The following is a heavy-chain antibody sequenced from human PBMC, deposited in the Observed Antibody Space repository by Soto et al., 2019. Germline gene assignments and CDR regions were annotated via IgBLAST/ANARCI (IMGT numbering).Heavy chain of an antibody. D-gene: IGHD5-18*01. V-gene: IGHV4-39*01. CDR3: ACIFSGGYGYGFYYYGMDV. Sequence: SETLSLTCTVSGDSVSTNSYSWGWIRQSPGKGPEWIGTIYSSENTYYNPSLLSRVTISVDTSKNQFSLKLSSVTAADTAVYYCACIFSGGYGYGFYYYGMDVWGQGTTVTVSS. J-gene: IGHJ6*02. CDR1: GDSVSTNSYS. CDR2: IYSSENT.